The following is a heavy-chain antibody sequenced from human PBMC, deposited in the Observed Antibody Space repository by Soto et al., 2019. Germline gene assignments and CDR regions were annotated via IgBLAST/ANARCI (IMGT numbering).Heavy chain of an antibody. CDR2: ISYDGSNK. V-gene: IGHV3-30-3*01. D-gene: IGHD3-10*01. CDR1: GFTFSSYA. J-gene: IGHJ6*02. Sequence: PGGSLRLSCAASGFTFSSYAMHWVRQAPGKGLEWLAVISYDGSNKYYADSVKGRFTISRDNSKNTLYLQMNSLRAEDTAVYYCARGGKTMVRGATYYYGMDVWGQGTTVTVSS. CDR3: ARGGKTMVRGATYYYGMDV.